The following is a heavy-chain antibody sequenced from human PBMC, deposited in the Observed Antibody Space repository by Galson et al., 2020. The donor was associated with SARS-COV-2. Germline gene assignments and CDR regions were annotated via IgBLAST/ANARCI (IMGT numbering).Heavy chain of an antibody. CDR1: GGSFSGYY. CDR3: ARNMVRGGINP. CDR2: INYSGST. J-gene: IGHJ6*02. V-gene: IGHV4-34*01. Sequence: SETLSLTCAVYGGSFSGYYWTWMRQSPKKGLEWIGEINYSGSTNYNPSLKSRVIISVDTSKKQLSLKLSSVTAADTGVYFCARNMVRGGINPWGQGTTVTVSS. D-gene: IGHD3-10*01.